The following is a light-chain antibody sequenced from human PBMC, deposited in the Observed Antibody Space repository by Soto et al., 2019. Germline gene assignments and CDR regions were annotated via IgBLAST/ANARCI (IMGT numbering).Light chain of an antibody. Sequence: QPVLTQPPSASGTPGQRVIISCSGSSPNIGSNHVYWYQQFPGTAPKLLIYRNTQRPSGVPDRFSGSKSGTSASLAISGLRSEDETDYYCAAWDDSLGAPVFGGGTKVTVL. CDR2: RNT. V-gene: IGLV1-47*01. CDR1: SPNIGSNH. CDR3: AAWDDSLGAPV. J-gene: IGLJ2*01.